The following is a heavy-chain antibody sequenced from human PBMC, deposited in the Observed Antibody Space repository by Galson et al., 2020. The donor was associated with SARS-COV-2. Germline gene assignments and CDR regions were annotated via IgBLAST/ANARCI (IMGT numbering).Heavy chain of an antibody. J-gene: IGHJ3*02. CDR2: IYYSGST. D-gene: IGHD3-22*01. CDR1: GGSISSSSYY. CDR3: ASTVPPYYYDSSGQGHDAFDI. Sequence: SETLSLTCTVSGGSISSSSYYWGWIRQPPGKGLEWIGSIYYSGSTYYNPSLKSRVTISVDTSKNQFSLKLSSVTAADTAVYYCASTVPPYYYDSSGQGHDAFDIWGQGTMVTVSS. V-gene: IGHV4-39*07.